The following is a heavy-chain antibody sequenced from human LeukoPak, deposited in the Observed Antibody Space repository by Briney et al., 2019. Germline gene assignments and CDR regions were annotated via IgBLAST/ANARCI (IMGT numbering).Heavy chain of an antibody. D-gene: IGHD6-19*01. V-gene: IGHV1-69*05. CDR3: AISGWKIDYYYYMDV. Sequence: ASVKVSCKASGGTFSSYAISWVRQAPGQGLEWMGGIIPIFGTANYAQKFQGRVTITTDESTSTAYMELSSLRSEDTAVYHCAISGWKIDYYYYMDVWGKGTTVTASS. CDR1: GGTFSSYA. CDR2: IIPIFGTA. J-gene: IGHJ6*03.